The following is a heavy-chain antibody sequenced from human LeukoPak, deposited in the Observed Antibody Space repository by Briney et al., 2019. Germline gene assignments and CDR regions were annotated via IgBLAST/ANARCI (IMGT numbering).Heavy chain of an antibody. CDR2: ISGSSSLI. D-gene: IGHD3-16*01. J-gene: IGHJ4*02. CDR3: ARDWAWAFDY. V-gene: IGHV3-48*02. CDR1: GFIFRNYG. Sequence: PGRSLRLSCAASGFIFRNYGMHWVRQAPGKGLEWVSYISGSSSLIWYAASVKGRFTISRDNAKNSLYLQMNSMRDEDTAVYYCARDWAWAFDYWGQGALVTVSS.